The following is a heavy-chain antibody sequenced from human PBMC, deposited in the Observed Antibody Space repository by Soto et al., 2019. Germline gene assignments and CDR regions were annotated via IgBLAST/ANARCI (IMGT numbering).Heavy chain of an antibody. CDR2: IYPGDSDT. V-gene: IGHV5-51*01. CDR1: GNDDFGMYW. D-gene: IGHD6-13*01. J-gene: IGHJ6*02. Sequence: PGESLKISCQASGNDDFGMYWIAWVRQTSGRGLEWIGFIYPGDSDTRYSPSFQGQVTISADKSISTAYLRWSSLKASDTAMYYCARHVGAAAGPVPSYGMDVWGQGTTVTVSS. CDR3: ARHVGAAAGPVPSYGMDV.